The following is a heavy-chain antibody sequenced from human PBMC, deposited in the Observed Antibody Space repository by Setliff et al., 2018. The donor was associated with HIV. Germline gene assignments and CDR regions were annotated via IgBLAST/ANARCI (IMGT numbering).Heavy chain of an antibody. Sequence: PGGSLRLSCAASGFTFSTYAMGWVRQAAGKGLEWVSPIGDVGTSTHYAESVKGRFTISNDNSKDTLYLQMGSLRDEDTAVYYCAKVFAFGVYAFDIWGQGTVGTVSS. CDR1: GFTFSTYA. J-gene: IGHJ3*02. V-gene: IGHV3-23*01. D-gene: IGHD3-10*01. CDR2: IGDVGTST. CDR3: AKVFAFGVYAFDI.